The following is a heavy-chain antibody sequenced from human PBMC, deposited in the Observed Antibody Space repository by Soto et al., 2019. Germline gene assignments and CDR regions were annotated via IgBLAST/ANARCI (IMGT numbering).Heavy chain of an antibody. CDR2: VNGDGSST. Sequence: RRLSCAASGYTFSSYWMHWVRQAPGKGLVWVSRVNGDGSSTSYADPVKGRFTISRDNAKNTVHLQMDSLRAEDTAVYYCARVMANLPWYFDYWGQGTLVTVSS. CDR1: GYTFSSYW. D-gene: IGHD2-8*01. V-gene: IGHV3-74*01. CDR3: ARVMANLPWYFDY. J-gene: IGHJ4*02.